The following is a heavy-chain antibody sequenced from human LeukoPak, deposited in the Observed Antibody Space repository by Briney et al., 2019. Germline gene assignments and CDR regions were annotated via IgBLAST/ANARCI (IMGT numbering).Heavy chain of an antibody. CDR1: GGSISNSSSY. J-gene: IGHJ4*02. D-gene: IGHD2-2*02. Sequence: PSETLSLTCIVSGGSISNSSSYWDWIRQPPGKGLEWIGTIYYSGSTYYNPSLKSRVTISVDTSKNQFSLKLSSVTAADTAVYYCARVDQSQQLYDYWGQGTLVTVSS. CDR3: ARVDQSQQLYDY. CDR2: IYYSGST. V-gene: IGHV4-39*07.